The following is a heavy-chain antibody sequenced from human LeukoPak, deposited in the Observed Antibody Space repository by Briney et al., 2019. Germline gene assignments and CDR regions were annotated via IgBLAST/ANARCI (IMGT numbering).Heavy chain of an antibody. V-gene: IGHV3-66*01. CDR3: ARVRTTGIAAAGTTYYFDS. CDR1: GFSVGDNY. D-gene: IGHD6-13*01. J-gene: IGHJ4*02. Sequence: GGSLRLSCEASGFSVGDNYMTWVRQAPGKGPEWVSVIYRFGSTIYADSVKGRFTISRDNAKNSLYLQMNSLRAEDTAVYYCARVRTTGIAAAGTTYYFDSWGQGTLVTVSS. CDR2: IYRFGST.